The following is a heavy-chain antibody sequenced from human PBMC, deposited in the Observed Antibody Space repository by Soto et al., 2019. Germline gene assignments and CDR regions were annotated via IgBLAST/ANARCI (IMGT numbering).Heavy chain of an antibody. Sequence: SETLSLTCTVSGGSISSNYWTWIRQPPGKGLEWIGYVYNSGSTNYNPSLKSRITISEDTSKSQFYLQVNSMTAADTAAYYCARYRRGAVAGYTLDNWGQGILVTVSS. CDR2: VYNSGST. CDR3: ARYRRGAVAGYTLDN. CDR1: GGSISSNY. D-gene: IGHD6-13*01. J-gene: IGHJ4*02. V-gene: IGHV4-59*01.